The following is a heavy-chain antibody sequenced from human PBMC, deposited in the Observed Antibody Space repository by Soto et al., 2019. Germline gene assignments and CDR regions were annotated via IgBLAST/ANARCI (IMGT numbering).Heavy chain of an antibody. CDR3: ARRQGPHDY. V-gene: IGHV4-34*01. J-gene: IGHJ4*02. CDR1: GGSFSGYY. CDR2: INHSGST. Sequence: SETLSLTCAVYGGSFSGYYLSWIRQPPGKGLEWIGEINHSGSTNYNPSLKSRVTISVDTSKNQFSLKLNSVTAADTAVYYCARRQGPHDYWGQGTLVTVSS.